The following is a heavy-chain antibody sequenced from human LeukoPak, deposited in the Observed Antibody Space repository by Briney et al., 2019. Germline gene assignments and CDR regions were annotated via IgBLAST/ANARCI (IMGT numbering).Heavy chain of an antibody. CDR2: IYYRGGT. D-gene: IGHD5-12*01. J-gene: IGHJ4*02. CDR3: ARGRLIVAPGVYYFEY. Sequence: SETLSLTCTVSGGSSSSYYWSWIRQPAGKGREWIGYIYYRGGTNYNPSLESRVTISGDTSKNEFSLKLTAVTAADTAVYCCARGRLIVAPGVYYFEYWGQGTLVTVSS. V-gene: IGHV4-59*08. CDR1: GGSSSSYY.